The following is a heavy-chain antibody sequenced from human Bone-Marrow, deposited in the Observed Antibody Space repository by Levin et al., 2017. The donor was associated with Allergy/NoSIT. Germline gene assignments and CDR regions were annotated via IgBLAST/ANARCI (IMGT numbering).Heavy chain of an antibody. CDR1: GGSVTSGDYY. J-gene: IGHJ4*02. CDR3: AGVSAAGGTRLFDY. D-gene: IGHD6-13*01. V-gene: IGHV4-61*08. Sequence: GSLRLSCSVSGGSVTSGDYYWSWIRKPPGKGLEWIGFIHSSGSTNYIPSLKSRVTMSHDTSKNQLSLSLTSVTAADTAIYYCAGVSAAGGTRLFDYWGQGTLVTVSS. CDR2: IHSSGST.